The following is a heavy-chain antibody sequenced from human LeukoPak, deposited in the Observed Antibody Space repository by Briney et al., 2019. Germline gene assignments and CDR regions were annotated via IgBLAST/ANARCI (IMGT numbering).Heavy chain of an antibody. D-gene: IGHD6-25*01. CDR2: IHNTGST. CDR3: AGGYTTYWAFDY. V-gene: IGHV4-4*07. CDR1: GGSIYSYY. J-gene: IGHJ4*02. Sequence: SETLSLTCTVSGGSIYSYYWSWIRQPAGKGLEWIGYIHNTGSTNYNPSLKSGISISVDTSKNQFSLKMSSVTTSDTAVYYCAGGYTTYWAFDYWGQGALVIVSS.